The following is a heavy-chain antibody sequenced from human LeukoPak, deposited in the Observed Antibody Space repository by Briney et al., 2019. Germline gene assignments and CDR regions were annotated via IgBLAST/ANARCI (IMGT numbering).Heavy chain of an antibody. CDR1: GFTVSSNY. CDR3: AREAPTEGFDY. J-gene: IGHJ4*02. Sequence: GGSLRLSCAASGFTVSSNYMSWVRQAPGKGLEWVSVIYSGGSTYYADSVKGRFTISRDNSKNTLYLQMNSLRAEDTAVYYCAREAPTEGFDYWGQGTLVTVSS. CDR2: IYSGGST. V-gene: IGHV3-53*01. D-gene: IGHD1-1*01.